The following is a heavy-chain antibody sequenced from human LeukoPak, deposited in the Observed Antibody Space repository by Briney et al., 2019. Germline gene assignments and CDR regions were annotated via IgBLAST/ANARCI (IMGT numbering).Heavy chain of an antibody. V-gene: IGHV3-21*01. CDR2: ITSYGHT. CDR3: ARADYGDYGVDY. J-gene: IGHJ4*02. D-gene: IGHD4-17*01. CDR1: GFAFSSSN. Sequence: PGGSLRLSCAASGFAFSSSNLNWFRQAPGKGLEWVSSITSYGHTYYPDSLQGRFSISRDNAKNSLYLQMISLRVEDTAIYYCARADYGDYGVDYWGQGTLVTVSS.